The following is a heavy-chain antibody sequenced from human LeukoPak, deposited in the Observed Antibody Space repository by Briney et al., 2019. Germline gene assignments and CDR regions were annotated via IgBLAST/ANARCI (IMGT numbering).Heavy chain of an antibody. CDR2: INPNSGGT. J-gene: IGHJ4*02. V-gene: IGHV1-2*02. CDR1: GYTFTGYY. CDR3: ARGGRLGYCSSTSCYKSLGY. Sequence: GASVKVSCKASGYTFTGYYMHWVRQAPGQGLEWMGWINPNSGGTNYAQKFQGRVTMTRDTSISTAYMELSRLRSDDTAVYYCARGGRLGYCSSTSCYKSLGYWGQGTLVTVSS. D-gene: IGHD2-2*01.